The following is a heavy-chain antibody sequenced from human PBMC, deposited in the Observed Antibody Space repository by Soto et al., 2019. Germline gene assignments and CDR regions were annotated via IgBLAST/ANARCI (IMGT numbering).Heavy chain of an antibody. J-gene: IGHJ5*02. CDR3: AKGLRHPQCGSDCPAFGS. CDR2: IADSGDRT. V-gene: IGHV3-23*01. CDR1: GFSVSTHA. Sequence: EVQLLESGGGWVQPGGSLRLACEASGFSVSTHAMNWVRQAPGNGLEWVSGIADSGDRTHYADSAKGRFTISRDNSKNTLDLEMNSLRAEDTAVFYCAKGLRHPQCGSDCPAFGSWGQGTLVTVSS. D-gene: IGHD2-21*02.